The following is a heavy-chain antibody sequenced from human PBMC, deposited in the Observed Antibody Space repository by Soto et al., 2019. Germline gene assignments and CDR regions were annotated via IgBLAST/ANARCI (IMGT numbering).Heavy chain of an antibody. CDR2: IDHSGST. CDR1: GGSISSGGYS. CDR3: ARDPGSYGYWYFDL. Sequence: QLQLQESGSGLVKPSQTLSLTCAVSGGSISSGGYSWSWIRQPPGKGLEWIGYIDHSGSTYYNPSLKSRVTIPVDRSQNQFSRKLSSVTAADTAVYYCARDPGSYGYWYFDLWGRGTLVTVSS. V-gene: IGHV4-30-2*01. D-gene: IGHD5-18*01. J-gene: IGHJ2*01.